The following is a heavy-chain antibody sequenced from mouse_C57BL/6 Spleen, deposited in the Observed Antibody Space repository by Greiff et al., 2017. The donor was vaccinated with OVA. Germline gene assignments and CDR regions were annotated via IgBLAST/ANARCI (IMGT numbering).Heavy chain of an antibody. CDR1: GYTFTSYW. CDR3: ARKGLGNSMDY. J-gene: IGHJ4*01. CDR2: IHPNSGST. D-gene: IGHD2-1*01. Sequence: QVQLQQPGAELVKPGASVTLSCKASGYTFTSYWMHWVKQRPGPGLEWIGMIHPNSGSTNYNETFQSKATLTVDKSSSTAYMQLSSLTTEDAAVDYCARKGLGNSMDYWGQGTSVTVSS. V-gene: IGHV1-64*01.